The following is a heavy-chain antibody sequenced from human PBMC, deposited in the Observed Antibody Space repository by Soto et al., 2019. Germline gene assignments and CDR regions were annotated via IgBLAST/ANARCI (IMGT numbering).Heavy chain of an antibody. V-gene: IGHV3-9*01. D-gene: IGHD1-26*01. CDR3: VKDMGVGANVYVFQN. J-gene: IGHJ3*02. Sequence: PGGSLRLSCAASGFNFSDHGVHWVRQVQGRGLEWVAGLSWNSGLVVYADSVRGRFTISRDNAKNSLYLQMNTLRREDSALYYCVKDMGVGANVYVFQNWGQGTMVTVSS. CDR2: LSWNSGLV. CDR1: GFNFSDHG.